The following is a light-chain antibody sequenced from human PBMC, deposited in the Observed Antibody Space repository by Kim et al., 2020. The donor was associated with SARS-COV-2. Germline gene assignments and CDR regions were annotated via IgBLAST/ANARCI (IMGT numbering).Light chain of an antibody. CDR2: DAS. J-gene: IGKJ4*01. CDR3: QQRSNWLT. CDR1: QSVSSY. Sequence: SVSPGQRATRAGRANQSVSSYSAWYQQKPGQAPRLLIYDASTRATGIPARFSGSGCGTDFTLTISSLEPEDFAVYYCQQRSNWLTFGGGTKVEIK. V-gene: IGKV3-11*01.